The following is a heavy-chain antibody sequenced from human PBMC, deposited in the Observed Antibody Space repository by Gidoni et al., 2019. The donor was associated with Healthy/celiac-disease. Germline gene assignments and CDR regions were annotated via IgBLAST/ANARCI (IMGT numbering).Heavy chain of an antibody. Sequence: EVQLVESGGGLVKPGGSLRLSCAASGFPFSNAWMSWVRQAPGKGLEWVGRIKSKTDGRTTDYAAPVKGRFTISRDDSKNTLYLQMNSLKTEDTAVYYCTTDLYYYGSGSSTDWFDPWGQGTLVTVSS. CDR1: GFPFSNAW. D-gene: IGHD3-10*01. CDR3: TTDLYYYGSGSSTDWFDP. V-gene: IGHV3-15*01. J-gene: IGHJ5*02. CDR2: IKSKTDGRTT.